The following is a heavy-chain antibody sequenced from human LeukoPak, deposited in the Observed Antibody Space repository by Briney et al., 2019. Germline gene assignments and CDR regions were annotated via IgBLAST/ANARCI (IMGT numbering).Heavy chain of an antibody. CDR1: GFTFSRYW. J-gene: IGHJ3*02. V-gene: IGHV3-7*03. D-gene: IGHD3-9*01. Sequence: GGSLRLSCAASGFTFSRYWMSWVRQAPGKGLEWVANIKQDGSEKYYVDSVKGRFTISRDNAKNSLYLQMNSLKAEDTAVYYCASVYYDIFTVYDDAFDIWGQGTMGTGSS. CDR2: IKQDGSEK. CDR3: ASVYYDIFTVYDDAFDI.